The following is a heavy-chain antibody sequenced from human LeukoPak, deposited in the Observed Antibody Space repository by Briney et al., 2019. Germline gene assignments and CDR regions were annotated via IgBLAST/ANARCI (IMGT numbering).Heavy chain of an antibody. J-gene: IGHJ3*02. Sequence: PGRSLRLSCAASGFTFSSYGMHWVRQAPGKGLEWVANIKQDGSEKYYVDSVKGRFTISRDNAKNSLYLQMNSLRAEDTAVYYCARRWYSSGWYGAFDIWGQGTMVTVSS. V-gene: IGHV3-7*03. CDR3: ARRWYSSGWYGAFDI. CDR1: GFTFSSYG. CDR2: IKQDGSEK. D-gene: IGHD6-19*01.